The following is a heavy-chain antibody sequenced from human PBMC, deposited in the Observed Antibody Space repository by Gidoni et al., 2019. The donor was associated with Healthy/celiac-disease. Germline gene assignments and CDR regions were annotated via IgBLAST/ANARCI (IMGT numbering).Heavy chain of an antibody. V-gene: IGHV3-23*01. CDR3: AKGHYYDSSGYYYTNDAFDI. D-gene: IGHD3-22*01. CDR2: ITGSGGST. Sequence: EVKLLESGGGLVEPGGSLRVSCAAPGFTISSYAMSWVRQAPGTGLECGSAITGSGGSTYYAYSVKGRFTISRDNSKNTLYLQMNSLRAEDTAVYSCAKGHYYDSSGYYYTNDAFDIWGQGTMVTVSS. J-gene: IGHJ3*02. CDR1: GFTISSYA.